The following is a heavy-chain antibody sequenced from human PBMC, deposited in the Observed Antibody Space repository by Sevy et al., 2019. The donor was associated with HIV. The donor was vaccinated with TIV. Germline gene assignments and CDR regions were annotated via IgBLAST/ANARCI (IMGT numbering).Heavy chain of an antibody. Sequence: GGSLRLSCAASGFTFSSYWMSWVRQAPGKGMEWVANIKQDGSEKYYVHSVKGRFTISRDNAKNSLYLQMNSLRAEDTAVYYCARDGGSSSWYLGWFDPWGQGTLVTVSS. CDR3: ARDGGSSSWYLGWFDP. D-gene: IGHD6-13*01. CDR2: IKQDGSEK. J-gene: IGHJ5*02. V-gene: IGHV3-7*01. CDR1: GFTFSSYW.